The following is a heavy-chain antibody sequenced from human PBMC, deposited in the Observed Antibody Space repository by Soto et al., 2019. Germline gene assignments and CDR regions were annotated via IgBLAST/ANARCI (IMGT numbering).Heavy chain of an antibody. V-gene: IGHV4-4*07. Sequence: ETLSRTCPVSGGSISSYYWSWIRQPSGKGLEWIGRIYTSGSTNYNPSLKSRVAMSVDTSKNQFSLKLSSVTAADTAVYYCERDDCSGGSCYSGDYWGQGTLVTVYS. D-gene: IGHD2-15*01. CDR1: GGSISSYY. J-gene: IGHJ4*02. CDR2: IYTSGST. CDR3: ERDDCSGGSCYSGDY.